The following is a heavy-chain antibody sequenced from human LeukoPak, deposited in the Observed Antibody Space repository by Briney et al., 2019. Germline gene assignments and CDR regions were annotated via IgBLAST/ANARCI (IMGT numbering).Heavy chain of an antibody. Sequence: SETLSLTCTVSGGSISSGSYYWSWIRQPAGKGLEWIGRIYTSGSTNYNPSLKSRVTISVDTSKNQFSLKLSSVTAADTAVYYCARRGYGSGSYAVSLGDSADYWGQGTLVTVSS. CDR1: GGSISSGSYY. V-gene: IGHV4-61*02. D-gene: IGHD3-10*01. J-gene: IGHJ4*02. CDR3: ARRGYGSGSYAVSLGDSADY. CDR2: IYTSGST.